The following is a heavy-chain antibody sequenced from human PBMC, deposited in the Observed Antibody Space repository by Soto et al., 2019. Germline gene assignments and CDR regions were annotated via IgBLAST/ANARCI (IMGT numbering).Heavy chain of an antibody. J-gene: IGHJ3*01. V-gene: IGHV3-30*18. Sequence: QVQLVESGGGVVQPGRSLRLSCAASGFTFNNYGMHWVRQAPGKGLEWVATISNDGSDKYYADSVKGRLTISRDNSKNTVYLQMNCLRAEDTAVYYFAKDQGIAASHGIDWGQWTMVTVSS. CDR3: AKDQGIAASHGID. D-gene: IGHD6-13*01. CDR1: GFTFNNYG. CDR2: ISNDGSDK.